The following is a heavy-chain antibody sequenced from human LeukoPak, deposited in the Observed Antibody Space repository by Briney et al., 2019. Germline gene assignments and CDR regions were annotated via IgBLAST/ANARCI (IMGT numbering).Heavy chain of an antibody. CDR3: ARSPRYYYDSSGYRYFDY. D-gene: IGHD3-22*01. V-gene: IGHV4-34*01. CDR1: GGSFSGYY. J-gene: IGHJ4*02. Sequence: SETLSLTCAVYGGSFSGYYWCWICQPPGKGLEWIGQINHSGSTNYNPSLKSRVTISVDTSKNQFSLKLSSVTAADTAVYYCARSPRYYYDSSGYRYFDYWGQGTLVTVSS. CDR2: INHSGST.